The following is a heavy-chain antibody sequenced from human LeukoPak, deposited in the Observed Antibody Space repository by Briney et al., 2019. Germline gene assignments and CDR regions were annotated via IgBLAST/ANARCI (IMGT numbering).Heavy chain of an antibody. V-gene: IGHV4-38-2*02. J-gene: IGHJ3*02. CDR1: GGSISSGYY. CDR3: ARGDAFDI. CDR2: IYHSGST. Sequence: PSQTLSLTCTVSGGSISSGYYWGWIRQPPGKGLEWIGSIYHSGSTYYNPSLKSRVTISVDTSKNQFSLKLSSVTAADTAVYYCARGDAFDIWGQGTMVTVSS.